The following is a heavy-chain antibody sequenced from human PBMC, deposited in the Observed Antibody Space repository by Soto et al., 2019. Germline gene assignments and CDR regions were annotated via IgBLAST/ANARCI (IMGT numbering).Heavy chain of an antibody. V-gene: IGHV3-21*06. J-gene: IGHJ5*01. Sequence: EVQLVESGGGLVKPGGSLRLSCAASGFTFSRSGMNWLRQDPGKWLEWVAAISSSTSYVYYADSGKGSFRTSRDKAKNILYLEMYALRNEDTAGYYCARDTSEGRVGNRCESWCQGTLVTVS. D-gene: IGHD2-2*01. CDR3: ARDTSEGRVGNRCES. CDR2: ISSSTSYV. CDR1: GFTFSRSG.